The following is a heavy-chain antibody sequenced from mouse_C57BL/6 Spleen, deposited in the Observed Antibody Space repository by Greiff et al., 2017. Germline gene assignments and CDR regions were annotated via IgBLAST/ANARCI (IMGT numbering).Heavy chain of an antibody. CDR1: GYTFTSYW. CDR2: IDPSDSET. CDR3: AREGTTVVAGGY. Sequence: VQLQQPGAELVRPGSSVKLSCKASGYTFTSYWMHWVKQRPIQGLEWIGNIDPSDSETHYNQKFKDKATLTVDKSSSTAYMQLSSLTSEDSAVYYCAREGTTVVAGGYWGQGTTLTVSS. D-gene: IGHD1-1*01. J-gene: IGHJ2*01. V-gene: IGHV1-52*01.